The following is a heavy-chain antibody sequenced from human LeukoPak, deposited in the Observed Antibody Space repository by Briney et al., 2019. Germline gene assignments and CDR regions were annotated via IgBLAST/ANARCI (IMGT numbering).Heavy chain of an antibody. D-gene: IGHD2-21*01. Sequence: GGSLRLSCVGSGFTFKDYWMHWVRQAPGKGLVWVSRINPDGSDTNYADSVKGRFTISRDNAKNSLYLQMNSLRAEDTAVYYCARDVVVRGTVLDYWGQGTLVTVSS. J-gene: IGHJ4*02. V-gene: IGHV3-74*01. CDR1: GFTFKDYW. CDR3: ARDVVVRGTVLDY. CDR2: INPDGSDT.